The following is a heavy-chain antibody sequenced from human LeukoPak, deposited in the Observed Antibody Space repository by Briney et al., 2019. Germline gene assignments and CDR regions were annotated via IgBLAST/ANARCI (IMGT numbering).Heavy chain of an antibody. V-gene: IGHV3-7*01. Sequence: GGSLRLSCAGSGFTFNNYWMTWVRRAPGKGLEWVASINQDGSEQYYVDSLKGRFTIYSDNAKTSLFHLQMNSLRAEDTAVYYCGGGGHSGYWGQGTLVTVSS. CDR1: GFTFNNYW. CDR2: INQDGSEQ. J-gene: IGHJ4*02. CDR3: GGGGHSGY.